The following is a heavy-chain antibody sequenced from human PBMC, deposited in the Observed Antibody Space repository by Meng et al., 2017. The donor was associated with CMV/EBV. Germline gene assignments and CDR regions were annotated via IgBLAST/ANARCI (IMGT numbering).Heavy chain of an antibody. J-gene: IGHJ6*02. D-gene: IGHD3-3*01. Sequence: SLKISCAASGFTFDDYAMHWVRQAPGKGLEWVSGISWNSGSIGYADSVKGRFTISRDNAKNSLYLQMNSLRAEDTAVYYCARDGLEGPIWSGPYYYYGMDVWGQGTTVTVSS. V-gene: IGHV3-9*01. CDR1: GFTFDDYA. CDR2: ISWNSGSI. CDR3: ARDGLEGPIWSGPYYYYGMDV.